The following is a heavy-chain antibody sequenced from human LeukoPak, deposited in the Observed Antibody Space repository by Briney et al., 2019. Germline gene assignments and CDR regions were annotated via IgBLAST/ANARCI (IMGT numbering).Heavy chain of an antibody. CDR2: IIPIFGTA. D-gene: IGHD3-22*01. CDR3: ARDSYYDSSGPSFDY. V-gene: IGHV1-69*05. J-gene: IGHJ4*02. CDR1: GYTFTSYD. Sequence: GASVKVSCKASGYTFTSYDINWVRQAPGQGLEWMGRIIPIFGTANYAQKFQGRVTITTDESTSTAYMELSSLRSEDTAVYYCARDSYYDSSGPSFDYWGQGTLATVSS.